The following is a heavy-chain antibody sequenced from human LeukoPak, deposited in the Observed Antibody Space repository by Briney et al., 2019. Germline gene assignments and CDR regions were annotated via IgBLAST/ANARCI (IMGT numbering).Heavy chain of an antibody. V-gene: IGHV3-7*01. Sequence: GGSLRLSCAASGFTFSSYWMSWVRQAPGKGLERVANIKQDGSEKYYVDSVKGRFTISRDNAKNSLYLQMNSLRAEDTAVYYCARGGLWAHQPIFDYWGQGTLVTVSS. J-gene: IGHJ4*02. D-gene: IGHD2-2*01. CDR3: ARGGLWAHQPIFDY. CDR2: IKQDGSEK. CDR1: GFTFSSYW.